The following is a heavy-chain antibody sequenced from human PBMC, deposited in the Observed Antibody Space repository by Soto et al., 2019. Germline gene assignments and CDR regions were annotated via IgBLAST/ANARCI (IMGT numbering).Heavy chain of an antibody. CDR3: ARHRTSYYYYYGMDV. J-gene: IGHJ6*02. CDR1: GYTFTNNW. CDR2: INPSGGNT. V-gene: IGHV1-46*01. Sequence: ASVKVSCKASGYTFTNNWIHWVRRAPGQGLEWMATINPSGGNTNYAHKFQGRVTMTRDTSTSTVYMELSSLRSEDTAVYYCARHRTSYYYYYGMDVWGQGTTVTVSS.